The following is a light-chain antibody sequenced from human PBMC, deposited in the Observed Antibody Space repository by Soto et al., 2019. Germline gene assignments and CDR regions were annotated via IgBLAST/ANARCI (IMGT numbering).Light chain of an antibody. CDR2: GAS. J-gene: IGKJ5*01. CDR1: QSVTNS. CDR3: QQYDSWPLT. V-gene: IGKV3-15*01. Sequence: EIVITPSPATLSVSPGDRATLSCRAIQSVTNSLAWYQQTPGQAPRLLIYGASTRATGLPARFSGSGSGTEFTLTISSLHSEDFAVYYCQQYDSWPLTFGHGTRLEIK.